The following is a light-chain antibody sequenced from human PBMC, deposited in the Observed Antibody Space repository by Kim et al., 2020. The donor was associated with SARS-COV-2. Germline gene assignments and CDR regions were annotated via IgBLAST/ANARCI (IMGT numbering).Light chain of an antibody. V-gene: IGLV1-40*01. CDR1: ISNTGAGYD. CDR2: GNN. Sequence: QSVLTQPPSVSGAPGQRVTISCTGSISNTGAGYDVHRFLQLPATAPKLLIYGNNKRPSGVPDRFPGSKSDTSASLAITGLQAKVEAVNYCQSYDNSLSGYVFGSGTKVTVL. J-gene: IGLJ1*01. CDR3: QSYDNSLSGYV.